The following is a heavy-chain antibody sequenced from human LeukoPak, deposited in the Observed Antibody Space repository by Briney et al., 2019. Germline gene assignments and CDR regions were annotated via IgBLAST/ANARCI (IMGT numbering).Heavy chain of an antibody. V-gene: IGHV1-18*01. J-gene: IGHJ4*02. CDR2: ISAYNGNT. D-gene: IGHD2-2*01. Sequence: ASVKVSCKASGYTFTSYGISWVRQAPGQGLEWMGWISAYNGNTNYAQKLQGRVTMATDTSTSTAYTELRSLRSDDTAVYYCASLILGYCSSTSCSDYWGQGTLVTVSS. CDR1: GYTFTSYG. CDR3: ASLILGYCSSTSCSDY.